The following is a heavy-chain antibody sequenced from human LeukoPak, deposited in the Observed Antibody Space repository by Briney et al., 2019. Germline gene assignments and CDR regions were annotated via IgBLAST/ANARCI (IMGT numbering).Heavy chain of an antibody. CDR1: GYTLTELS. J-gene: IGHJ3*02. CDR2: FDPEDGET. Sequence: ASVKVSCKVSGYTLTELSMHWVRQAPGKGLEWMGGFDPEDGETIYAQKFQGRVTITADKSTSTAYMELSSLRSEDTAVYYCECSYYFAFDIWGQGTMVTVSS. CDR3: ECSYYFAFDI. D-gene: IGHD2-15*01. V-gene: IGHV1-24*01.